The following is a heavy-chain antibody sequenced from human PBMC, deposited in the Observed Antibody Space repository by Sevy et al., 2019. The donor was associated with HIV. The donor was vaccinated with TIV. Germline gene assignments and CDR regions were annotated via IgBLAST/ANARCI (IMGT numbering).Heavy chain of an antibody. J-gene: IGHJ4*02. CDR3: AKEKEMSMYYFHS. CDR2: ISGSGSYT. V-gene: IGHV3-23*01. CDR1: GFTFNNYA. Sequence: GGSLRLSCAASGFTFNNYAMNWVRQAPGKGLEWVSVISGSGSYTYYAHSVKGRFTISRDTSKNTLYLQMNSLRAEDTAVYYCAKEKEMSMYYFHSWGQGTLVTVSS. D-gene: IGHD3-10*02.